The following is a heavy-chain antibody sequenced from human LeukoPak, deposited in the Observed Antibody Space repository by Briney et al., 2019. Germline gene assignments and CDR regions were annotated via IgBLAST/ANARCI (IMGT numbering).Heavy chain of an antibody. CDR1: GFTFSSYS. CDR3: AAYCSSTSCPFFDI. D-gene: IGHD2-2*01. Sequence: GGSLRLSCAASGFTFSSYSMNWVRQAPGKGLEWVSSISSSSSYIYYADSVKGRFTISRDNAKNSLYLQMNSLRAEDTAVYYCAAYCSSTSCPFFDIWGQGTMVTVSS. J-gene: IGHJ3*02. V-gene: IGHV3-21*01. CDR2: ISSSSSYI.